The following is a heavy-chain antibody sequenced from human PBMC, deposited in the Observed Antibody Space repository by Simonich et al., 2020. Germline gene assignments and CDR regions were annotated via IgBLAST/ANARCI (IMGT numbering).Heavy chain of an antibody. Sequence: QVQLVESGGGVVQPGRSLRLSCAASGFTFSSYAMHWVRQAPGKVLEWVAGISYDGSKKYYAGSVKGRFTISRDNSKNTLYLQMNSLRAEDTAVYYCARDGERYCGGDCYSYFDYWGQGTLVTVSS. CDR2: ISYDGSKK. V-gene: IGHV3-30*07. D-gene: IGHD2-21*02. CDR1: GFTFSSYA. CDR3: ARDGERYCGGDCYSYFDY. J-gene: IGHJ4*02.